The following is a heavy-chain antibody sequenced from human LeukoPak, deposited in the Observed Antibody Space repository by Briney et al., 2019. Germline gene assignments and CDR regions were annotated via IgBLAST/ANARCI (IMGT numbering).Heavy chain of an antibody. CDR3: ARETSGWIYYYYYMDV. Sequence: PGGSLRLSCAASGFTFSSYGMHWVRQAPGKGLEWVAVIWYDGSNKYYADSVKGRFTISRDNSKNTLYLQMNSLRAEDTAVYYCARETSGWIYYYYYMDVRGKGTTVTVSS. J-gene: IGHJ6*03. D-gene: IGHD6-19*01. CDR1: GFTFSSYG. V-gene: IGHV3-33*01. CDR2: IWYDGSNK.